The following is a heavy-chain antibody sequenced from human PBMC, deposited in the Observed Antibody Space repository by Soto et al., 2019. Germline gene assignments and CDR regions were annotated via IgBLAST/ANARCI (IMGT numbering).Heavy chain of an antibody. Sequence: GASVKVSCKASGYTFTGYYMHWVRQAPGQGLEWMGWINPNSGGTNYAQKFQGWVTMTRDTSISTAYMELTNMDPVDTATYYCARILTGSGGHFDNWGQGTLVTVSS. J-gene: IGHJ4*02. CDR1: GYTFTGYY. CDR3: ARILTGSGGHFDN. D-gene: IGHD2-15*01. CDR2: INPNSGGT. V-gene: IGHV1-2*04.